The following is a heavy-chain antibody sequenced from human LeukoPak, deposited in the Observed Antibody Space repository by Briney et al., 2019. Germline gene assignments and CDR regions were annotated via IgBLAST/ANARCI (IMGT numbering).Heavy chain of an antibody. CDR3: ARHKTLYYYYYGMDV. V-gene: IGHV4-59*08. J-gene: IGHJ6*02. CDR1: GGSISSYY. CDR2: IYYSGST. Sequence: SETLSLTCTVSGGSISSYYWSWIRQPAGKGLEWIGYIYYSGSTNYNPSLKSRVTISVDTSKNQFSLKLSSVTAADTAVYYCARHKTLYYYYYGMDVWGQGTTVTVSS.